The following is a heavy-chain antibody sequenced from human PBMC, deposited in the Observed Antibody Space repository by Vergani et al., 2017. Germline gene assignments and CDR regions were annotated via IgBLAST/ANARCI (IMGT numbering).Heavy chain of an antibody. V-gene: IGHV3-30*03. CDR1: GFTFSSYG. D-gene: IGHD6-19*01. CDR2: ISYDGSNK. Sequence: QVQLVESGGGVVQPGRSLRLSCAASGFTFSSYGMHWVRQAPGKGLEWVAVISYDGSNKYYADSVKGRFTISRDNSKNTLYLQMNSLRAEDTAVYYCARYLKGIAVAGGFDYWGQGTLVTVAS. J-gene: IGHJ4*02. CDR3: ARYLKGIAVAGGFDY.